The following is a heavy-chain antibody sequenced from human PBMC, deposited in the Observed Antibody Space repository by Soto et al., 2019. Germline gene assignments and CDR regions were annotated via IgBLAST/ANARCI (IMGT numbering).Heavy chain of an antibody. V-gene: IGHV4-34*01. J-gene: IGHJ6*02. CDR3: ARGIRQQLGSYYYYGMDV. CDR2: INHSGST. Sequence: PSETLSLTCAVYGGSFSGYYWSWIRQPPGKGLEWIGEINHSGSTNYNPSLKSRVTISVDTSKNQFSLKLSSVTAADTAVYYCARGIRQQLGSYYYYGMDVWGQGTTVTVSS. D-gene: IGHD6-13*01. CDR1: GGSFSGYY.